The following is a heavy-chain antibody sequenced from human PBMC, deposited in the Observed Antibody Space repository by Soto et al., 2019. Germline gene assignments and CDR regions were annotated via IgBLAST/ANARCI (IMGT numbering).Heavy chain of an antibody. D-gene: IGHD6-19*01. CDR2: ISGSGDSG. CDR3: GKERRGSGWSVCDF. Sequence: VQLLESGGGLVQPGGSLRLSCAASGFIFRDYAMNWVRQAPGKGLEWVSDISGSGDSGRYADSVKGRFTISRDNSRDTLYLHMNSLRVDDTAVYYCGKERRGSGWSVCDFWGQGDLVTVSS. CDR1: GFIFRDYA. J-gene: IGHJ4*02. V-gene: IGHV3-23*01.